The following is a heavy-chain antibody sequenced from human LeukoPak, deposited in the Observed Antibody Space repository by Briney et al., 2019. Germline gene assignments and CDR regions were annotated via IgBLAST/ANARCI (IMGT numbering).Heavy chain of an antibody. Sequence: PGGTLRLSCADSGFTFNSYWMGWVRQTPGKGLEWVANIKHDGSEKYYVDSVEGRFTISRDNAKNSLFLQMNSLRAEDTAVYYCARDLGHTGYDLLDYWGQGTLVAVSS. CDR3: ARDLGHTGYDLLDY. CDR2: IKHDGSEK. V-gene: IGHV3-7*01. J-gene: IGHJ4*02. D-gene: IGHD5-12*01. CDR1: GFTFNSYW.